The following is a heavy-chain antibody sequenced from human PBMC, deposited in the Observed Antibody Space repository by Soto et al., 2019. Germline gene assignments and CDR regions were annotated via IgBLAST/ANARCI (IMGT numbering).Heavy chain of an antibody. Sequence: QPPGKGLEWIGEINHSGSTNYNPSLKSRVTISVDTSKNQFSLKLSSVTAADTAVYDGARDPRRTSCLAYLGQRTPVTVSS. D-gene: IGHD2-2*01. J-gene: IGHJ4*02. CDR2: INHSGST. CDR3: ARDPRRTSCLAY. V-gene: IGHV4-34*01.